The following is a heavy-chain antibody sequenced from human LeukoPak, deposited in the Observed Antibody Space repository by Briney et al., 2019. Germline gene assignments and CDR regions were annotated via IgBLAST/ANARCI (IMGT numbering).Heavy chain of an antibody. CDR2: ILYDGSNK. CDR1: GFTFSSYA. J-gene: IGHJ3*02. V-gene: IGHV3-30*04. CDR3: AREKVLYYYDSSGYDAFDI. Sequence: GGSLRLSCAASGFTFSSYAMHWVSLAPGKGLEWVAVILYDGSNKYYADCVKGRFTISRDNSTNTLYLQMNSLRAEDTAVYYCAREKVLYYYDSSGYDAFDIWGQGTMVTVSS. D-gene: IGHD3-22*01.